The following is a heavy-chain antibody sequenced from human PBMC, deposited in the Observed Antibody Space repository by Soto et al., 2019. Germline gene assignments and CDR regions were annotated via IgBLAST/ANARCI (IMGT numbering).Heavy chain of an antibody. D-gene: IGHD5-12*01. V-gene: IGHV4-59*12. CDR1: GGSISNYD. CDR3: AREKWVATDFYGLDV. CDR2: VHDSWGS. Sequence: SETLSLTCTVSGGSISNYDWSWFRQTPGKGLEWIGYVHDSWGSNYNPSLKSRVAISLDTSKSQFSLKVNSVTAADTAVYFCAREKWVATDFYGLDVWGQGTTVTVSS. J-gene: IGHJ6*02.